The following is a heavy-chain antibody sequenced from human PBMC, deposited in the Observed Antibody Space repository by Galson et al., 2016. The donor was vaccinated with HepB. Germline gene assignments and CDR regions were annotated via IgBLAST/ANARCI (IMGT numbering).Heavy chain of an antibody. V-gene: IGHV3-23*01. Sequence: SLRLSCAASGFTFYSDAMSWVRQFPGKGLERISRISGSGGSTYYADSVKGRFTISRDNSKNTLHLKINSLRAEDTAIYYRATNPIYCSGGRCLPARFDSWGQGTLVTVSS. CDR1: GFTFYSDA. D-gene: IGHD2-15*01. CDR2: ISGSGGST. J-gene: IGHJ4*02. CDR3: ATNPIYCSGGRCLPARFDS.